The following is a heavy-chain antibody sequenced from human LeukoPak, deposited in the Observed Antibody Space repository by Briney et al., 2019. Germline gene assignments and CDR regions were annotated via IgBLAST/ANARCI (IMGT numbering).Heavy chain of an antibody. V-gene: IGHV4-59*01. CDR2: IYYSGST. CDR3: ARGDIVVVPGGFDP. CDR1: GGSISSSY. D-gene: IGHD2-2*01. Sequence: SETLSLTCTVSGGSISSSYWSWVRQPPGKGLEWVGYIYYSGSTNYHPSLKSRVTISVDTSKNQFSLKLSSVTAADTAVYYCARGDIVVVPGGFDPWGQGTLVTVSS. J-gene: IGHJ5*02.